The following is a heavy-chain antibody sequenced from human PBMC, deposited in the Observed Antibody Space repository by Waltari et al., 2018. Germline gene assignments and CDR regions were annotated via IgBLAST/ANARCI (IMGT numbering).Heavy chain of an antibody. Sequence: EVQLVESGGGLIQPGGSLRLSCAASGFTVSSNYMSCVRPAPGKGLGWVSVIYSGGSKYYADSVRGRLPIARDNSKNTLFLQMTRGRAEDTAVYYWARGGGGGWDYWGQGTLVTVSS. J-gene: IGHJ4*02. D-gene: IGHD3-16*01. V-gene: IGHV3-53*01. CDR3: ARGGGGGWDY. CDR2: IYSGGSK. CDR1: GFTVSSNY.